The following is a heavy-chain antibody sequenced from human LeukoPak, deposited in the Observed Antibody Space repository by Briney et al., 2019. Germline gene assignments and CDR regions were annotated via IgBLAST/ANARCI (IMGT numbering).Heavy chain of an antibody. V-gene: IGHV3-23*01. J-gene: IGHJ4*02. CDR1: GFTFRNYA. Sequence: GGSLRLSCAASGFTFRNYAMSWVRQAPGKGLERVSGISGSGDRTYYAESVKGRFSISRDNSKNTVYLQMNSLRVEDTAVYYCARESITMIVVGSFDYWGQGTLVTVSS. CDR3: ARESITMIVVGSFDY. CDR2: ISGSGDRT. D-gene: IGHD3-22*01.